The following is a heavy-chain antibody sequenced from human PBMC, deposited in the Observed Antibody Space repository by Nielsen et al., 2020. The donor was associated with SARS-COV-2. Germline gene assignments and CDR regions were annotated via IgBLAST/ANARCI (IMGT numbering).Heavy chain of an antibody. V-gene: IGHV1-3*01. CDR3: ARDLVVGATTWYYMDV. J-gene: IGHJ6*03. CDR2: INAGNGNT. CDR1: GYTFTSYA. D-gene: IGHD1-26*01. Sequence: SVQVSCKASGYTFTSYAMHWVRQAPGQRLEWMGWINAGNGNTKYSQKFQGRVTITRDTSASTAYMELSSLRSEDTAVYYCARDLVVGATTWYYMDVWGKGTTVTVSS.